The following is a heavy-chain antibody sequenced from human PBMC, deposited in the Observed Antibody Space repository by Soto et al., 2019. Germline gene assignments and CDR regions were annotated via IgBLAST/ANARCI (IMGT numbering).Heavy chain of an antibody. V-gene: IGHV4-4*07. Sequence: QVQLQESGPGLVRPSETLSVTCAVSGGTVSGGSITSDYWTWIRQPAGKGLEWIGRIYISGSTKTNSNPSLRSRVTMSLDTSKNQFSLNLSSVTAADTAVYYCARQTYHNSRIQIDVWGRGTLVTVSS. CDR3: ARQTYHNSRIQIDV. J-gene: IGHJ2*01. D-gene: IGHD2-2*01. CDR1: GGSITSDY. CDR2: IYISGST.